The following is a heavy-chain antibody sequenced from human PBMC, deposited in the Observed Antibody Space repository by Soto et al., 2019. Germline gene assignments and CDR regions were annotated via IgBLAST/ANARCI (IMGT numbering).Heavy chain of an antibody. Sequence: ASVTVSCKASGYTFTGYYVHWVRQAPGQGLEWMGWINPNSGDTYLAQRFQGRVTMNRDTSIGTAYMELRGLTSDDTAEYYCAKGGAIVAAGTRVYLYNAMDVWGQGTTVTVPS. V-gene: IGHV1-2*02. D-gene: IGHD1-26*01. CDR3: AKGGAIVAAGTRVYLYNAMDV. J-gene: IGHJ6*02. CDR1: GYTFTGYY. CDR2: INPNSGDT.